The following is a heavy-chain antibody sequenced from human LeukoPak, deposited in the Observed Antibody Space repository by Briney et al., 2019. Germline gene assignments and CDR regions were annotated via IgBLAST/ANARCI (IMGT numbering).Heavy chain of an antibody. CDR3: ARDGRTYYYGSGSCYNYYGMDV. CDR2: INQDGSEK. CDR1: GFTFSGYW. Sequence: EGSLKLSCAASGFTFSGYWMSWVRQAPGKGLEWVANINQDGSEKYYVDSVKGRFTISRDNAKNSLYLQMNSLRAEDTAVYYCARDGRTYYYGSGSCYNYYGMDVWGQGTTVTVSS. D-gene: IGHD3-10*01. V-gene: IGHV3-7*01. J-gene: IGHJ6*02.